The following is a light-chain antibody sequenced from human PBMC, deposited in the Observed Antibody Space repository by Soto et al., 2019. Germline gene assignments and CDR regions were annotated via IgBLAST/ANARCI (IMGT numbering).Light chain of an antibody. CDR3: CSFEGTGTQYV. J-gene: IGLJ1*01. Sequence: QSVLTQPASVSGALGQSITISCIGTSSNIGSYNLVSWYQHQPGKAPKIMIFEGSKRPSGVSNRFSGSRSGNTASLTISGLQAEDEADYYCCSFEGTGTQYVFGTGTKLTVL. CDR1: SSNIGSYNL. CDR2: EGS. V-gene: IGLV2-23*01.